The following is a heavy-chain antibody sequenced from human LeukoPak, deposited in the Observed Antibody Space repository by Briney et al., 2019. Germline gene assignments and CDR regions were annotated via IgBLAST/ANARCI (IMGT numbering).Heavy chain of an antibody. CDR2: IRSTGDST. Sequence: GGSLRLPCAASGFTFSSYAITWVRQAPGKGLEWVSSIRSTGDSTFYADSVKGRFTISRDNSKNTVYLLMNSLRTEDTAVYYCGRSRRINASLYYYMDVWGKGTTVTVSS. J-gene: IGHJ6*03. CDR1: GFTFSSYA. CDR3: GRSRRINASLYYYMDV. D-gene: IGHD2-15*01. V-gene: IGHV3-23*01.